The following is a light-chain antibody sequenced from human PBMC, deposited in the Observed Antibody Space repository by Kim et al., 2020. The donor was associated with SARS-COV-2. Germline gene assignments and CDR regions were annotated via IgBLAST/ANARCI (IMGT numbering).Light chain of an antibody. CDR1: QSISSY. CDR3: QQTYSTPCT. CDR2: ETS. J-gene: IGKJ2*02. Sequence: DIQMTQSPSSLSASVGDRVTITCRASQSISSYLNWYQQKPGKAPKLLIYETSSLHSGVPSMFSGSESGTDFTLTISSLQPEDFATYYCQQTYSTPCTFGQGTKLEI. V-gene: IGKV1-39*01.